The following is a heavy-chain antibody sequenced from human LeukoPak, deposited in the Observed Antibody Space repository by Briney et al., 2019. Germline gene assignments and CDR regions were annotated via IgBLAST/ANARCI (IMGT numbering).Heavy chain of an antibody. D-gene: IGHD7-27*01. CDR1: GGSISSSSYY. V-gene: IGHV4-39*01. Sequence: SETLSLTCTVSGGSISSSSYYWGWLGQPPGMGLEWIGSSYYSGSTYYNPSLKSRVTISVDTSKNQFSLKLSSVTAADTAVYYCASLSLNWGSHYWGQGTLVTVSS. CDR3: ASLSLNWGSHY. J-gene: IGHJ4*02. CDR2: SYYSGST.